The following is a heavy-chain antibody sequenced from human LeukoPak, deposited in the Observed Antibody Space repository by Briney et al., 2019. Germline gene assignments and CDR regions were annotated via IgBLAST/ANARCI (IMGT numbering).Heavy chain of an antibody. CDR1: GLTFTSHG. J-gene: IGHJ4*02. Sequence: PGGSLRLSCTTSGLTFTSHGFHWLRRVVGKRLEWVAFVRNDGSDTYHANSVKGRFSISRDDSKNTLYLQMNSLRPEDTAIYYCARDRGKDYFDSWGQGTQVTVSS. D-gene: IGHD4-23*01. V-gene: IGHV3-30*02. CDR3: ARDRGKDYFDS. CDR2: VRNDGSDT.